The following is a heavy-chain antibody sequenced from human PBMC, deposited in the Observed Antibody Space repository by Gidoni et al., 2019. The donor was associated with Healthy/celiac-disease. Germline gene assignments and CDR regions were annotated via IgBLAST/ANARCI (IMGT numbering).Heavy chain of an antibody. Sequence: EVQLVESGGGLVQPGGSLRLSCAASGFTFSSYAMHWVRQAPGKGLEYVSAISSNGGSTYYANSVKGRFTISRDNSKNTLYLQMGSLRAEDMAVYYCARGSGGSYYYYMDVWGKGTTVTVSS. V-gene: IGHV3-64*01. CDR1: GFTFSSYA. CDR2: ISSNGGST. J-gene: IGHJ6*03. CDR3: ARGSGGSYYYYMDV. D-gene: IGHD3-10*01.